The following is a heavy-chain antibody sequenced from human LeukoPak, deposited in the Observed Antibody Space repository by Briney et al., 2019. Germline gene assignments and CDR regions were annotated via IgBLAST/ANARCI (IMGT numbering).Heavy chain of an antibody. CDR2: ISSSSSYI. CDR3: ARDFDDEWELRS. Sequence: PGGSLRLSCAASGFTFSSYSMNWVRQAPGKGLEWVSSISSSSSYIYYADSVKGRFTISRDNAKNSLYLQMNSLRAEDTAVYYCARDFDDEWELRSRGQGTLVTVSS. D-gene: IGHD1-26*01. J-gene: IGHJ4*02. CDR1: GFTFSSYS. V-gene: IGHV3-21*01.